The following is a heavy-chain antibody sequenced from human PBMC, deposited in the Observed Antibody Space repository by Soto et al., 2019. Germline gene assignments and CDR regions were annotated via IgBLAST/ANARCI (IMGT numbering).Heavy chain of an antibody. Sequence: SGGSLRLSCAASGFTFSSYAMHWVRQAPGKGLEWVAVILYDGSNKYYADSVKGRFTISRDNSKNTLYLQMNSLRAEDTAVYYCARAYEGDYFDYWGQGTLVTVSS. CDR1: GFTFSSYA. D-gene: IGHD3-16*01. CDR3: ARAYEGDYFDY. J-gene: IGHJ4*02. V-gene: IGHV3-30-3*01. CDR2: ILYDGSNK.